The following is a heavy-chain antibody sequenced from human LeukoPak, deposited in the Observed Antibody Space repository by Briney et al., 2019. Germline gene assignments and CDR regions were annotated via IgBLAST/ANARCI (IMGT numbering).Heavy chain of an antibody. V-gene: IGHV1-69*06. CDR3: ARGHMVRGVISPYGMDV. J-gene: IGHJ6*04. D-gene: IGHD3-10*01. CDR2: IIPIFGTA. CDR1: GGTFSSYA. Sequence: ASVKVSCKASGGTFSSYAISWVRQAPGQGLEWMGGIIPIFGTANYAQKFQGRVTITADKSTSTAYMELSSLRSEDTAMYYCARGHMVRGVISPYGMDVWGKGTTVTVSS.